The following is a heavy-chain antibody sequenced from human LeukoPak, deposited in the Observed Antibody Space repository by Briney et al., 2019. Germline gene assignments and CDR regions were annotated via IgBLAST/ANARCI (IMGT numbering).Heavy chain of an antibody. CDR1: GFTFSSYG. J-gene: IGHJ4*02. CDR2: IWYDGSNK. D-gene: IGHD2-2*01. CDR3: AKDLRYCSSTSCYQANYFDY. V-gene: IGHV3-33*06. Sequence: GGSLRLSCAASGFTFSSYGMHWVRQAPGKGLEWVAVIWYDGSNKYYADSVKGRFTISRDNSKNTLYLQLNSLTAEDTAVYYCAKDLRYCSSTSCYQANYFDYWGQGTLVTVSS.